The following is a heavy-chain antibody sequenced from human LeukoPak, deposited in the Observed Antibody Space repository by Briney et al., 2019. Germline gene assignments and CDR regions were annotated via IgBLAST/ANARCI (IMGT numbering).Heavy chain of an antibody. D-gene: IGHD6-19*01. V-gene: IGHV3-74*01. CDR2: INSDGSST. Sequence: QPGGSLRLSCAASGFTFSRYWMHWVRQAPGKGLVWVSRINSDGSSTTYADSVKGRFTISRDNAKNTLYLQMNSLRAEDTALYYCARVPITLAGTKDAKYFQHWGQGSLVTVSS. J-gene: IGHJ1*01. CDR1: GFTFSRYW. CDR3: ARVPITLAGTKDAKYFQH.